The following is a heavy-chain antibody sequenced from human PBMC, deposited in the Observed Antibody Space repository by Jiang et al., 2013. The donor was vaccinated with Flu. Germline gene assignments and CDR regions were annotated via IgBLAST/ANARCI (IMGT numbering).Heavy chain of an antibody. J-gene: IGHJ4*02. V-gene: IGHV3-64D*06. Sequence: YVSAISSNGGSTYYADSVKGRFTISRDNSKNTLYLQMSSLRAEDTAVYYCVKWSSSGVPFDYWGQGTLVTVSS. CDR3: VKWSSSGVPFDY. CDR2: ISSNGGST. D-gene: IGHD6-13*01.